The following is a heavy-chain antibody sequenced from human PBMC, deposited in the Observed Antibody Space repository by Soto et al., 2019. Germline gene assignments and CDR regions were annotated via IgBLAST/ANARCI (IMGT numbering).Heavy chain of an antibody. CDR2: IKSKTDGGTT. V-gene: IGHV3-15*07. D-gene: IGHD3-22*01. CDR3: TTDLVRITMIRPGYYGMAV. J-gene: IGHJ6*02. CDR1: GFTFSNAW. Sequence: GGSLRLPCAASGFTFSNAWMNWVRQAPGKGLEWVGRIKSKTDGGTTDYAAPVKGRFTISRDDSKNTLYLQMNSLKTEDTAVYYCTTDLVRITMIRPGYYGMAVWVQGTTVTVSS.